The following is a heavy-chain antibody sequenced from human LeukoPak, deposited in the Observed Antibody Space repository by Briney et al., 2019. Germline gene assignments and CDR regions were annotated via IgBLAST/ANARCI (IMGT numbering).Heavy chain of an antibody. J-gene: IGHJ4*02. V-gene: IGHV5-51*01. CDR1: GYDFSNYW. CDR2: IYSGDSDT. CDR3: ANLMSATYYSRFDL. D-gene: IGHD3-22*01. Sequence: GEALQISFNASGYDFSNYWIAWVRPMPGKGRGWMGIIYSGDSDTRYSPSFQGQVTISADKSISTAYLQWSSLKASDTAMYFCANLMSATYYSRFDLWGQGTLVTVSA.